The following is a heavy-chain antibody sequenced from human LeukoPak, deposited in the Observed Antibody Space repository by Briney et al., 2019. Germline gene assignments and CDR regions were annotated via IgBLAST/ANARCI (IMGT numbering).Heavy chain of an antibody. CDR1: GGSISSFY. J-gene: IGHJ4*02. D-gene: IGHD2-8*01. V-gene: IGHV4-59*01. CDR3: ARAGPVMGTTAEFDY. CDR2: IYYSGIT. Sequence: SKTLSLTCTVSGGSISSFYWSWIRQPPGRGLEWIGYIYYSGITNSSPSLQSRVSISVDTSRNQFSLKLSSLTTADTAVYYCARAGPVMGTTAEFDYWGQGALVTVSS.